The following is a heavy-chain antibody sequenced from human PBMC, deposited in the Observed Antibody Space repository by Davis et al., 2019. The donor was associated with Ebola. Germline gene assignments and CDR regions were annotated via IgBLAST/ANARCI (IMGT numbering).Heavy chain of an antibody. CDR2: ISGSGGST. J-gene: IGHJ5*02. Sequence: GGSLRLSCAASGFTFSSYAMSWVRQAPGKGLEWVSAISGSGGSTYYADSVKGRFTISRDNSKNTLYLQMNSLRAEDTAVYYCALGPIVVVPAANYGVGSSWFDPWGQGTLVTVSS. CDR1: GFTFSSYA. CDR3: ALGPIVVVPAANYGVGSSWFDP. V-gene: IGHV3-23*01. D-gene: IGHD2-2*01.